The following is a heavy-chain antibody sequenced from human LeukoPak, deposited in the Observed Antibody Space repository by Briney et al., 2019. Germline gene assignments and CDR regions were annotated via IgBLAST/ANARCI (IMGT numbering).Heavy chain of an antibody. Sequence: GGSLRLSCAASGFTFRRYSMNWVRQAPGKGLEWLSSISSSSSFIYYADSVKGRFTISRDNAKNSLYLQMNSLRAEDTAVYYCARDPPLGYCSSSSCPHLDYWGQGTLVTVSS. J-gene: IGHJ4*02. CDR3: ARDPPLGYCSSSSCPHLDY. D-gene: IGHD2-2*01. CDR2: ISSSSSFI. CDR1: GFTFRRYS. V-gene: IGHV3-21*01.